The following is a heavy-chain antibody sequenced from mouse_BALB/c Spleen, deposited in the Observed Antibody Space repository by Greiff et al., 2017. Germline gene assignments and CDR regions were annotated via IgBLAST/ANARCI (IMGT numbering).Heavy chain of an antibody. CDR3: TRDPTTATFAY. CDR1: GFTFSSYT. J-gene: IGHJ3*01. CDR2: ISSGGSYT. Sequence: DVKLVESGGGLVKPGGSLKLSCAASGFTFSSYTMSWVRQTPEKRLEWVATISSGGSYTYYPDSVKGRFTISRDNAKNTLYLQMSSLKSEDTAMYDCTRDPTTATFAYWGQGTLVTVSA. V-gene: IGHV5-6-4*01. D-gene: IGHD1-2*01.